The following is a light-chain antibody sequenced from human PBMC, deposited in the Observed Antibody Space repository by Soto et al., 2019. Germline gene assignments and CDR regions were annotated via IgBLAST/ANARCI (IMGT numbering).Light chain of an antibody. J-gene: IGKJ2*01. CDR1: QSVSNSF. CDR2: GTS. CDR3: QQYATSRYT. Sequence: IVLTQSPGTLSLSPGERATLSCRASQSVSNSFLAWYQQKPGQAPRLLIYGTSSRATAIPDRFSGSGSGTDFTLTISRLEPEDFVVYYCQQYATSRYTFGQGTKLEIK. V-gene: IGKV3-20*01.